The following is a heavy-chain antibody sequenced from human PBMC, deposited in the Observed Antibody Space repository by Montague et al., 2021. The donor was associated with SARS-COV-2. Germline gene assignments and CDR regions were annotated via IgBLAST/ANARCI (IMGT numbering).Heavy chain of an antibody. D-gene: IGHD5-18*01. V-gene: IGHV3-30*03. J-gene: IGHJ4*02. CDR2: ISYNGRNK. CDR3: AREPKPVGYSYGYTFFDY. Sequence: SLRLSCAASGFTFSSYALHWVRQAPGKGPEWVAVISYNGRNKQFGDSVKGRATISRDNSKNTLYLQVDSLRTDDTAVYYSAREPKPVGYSYGYTFFDYWGQGTLVTVSS. CDR1: GFTFSSYA.